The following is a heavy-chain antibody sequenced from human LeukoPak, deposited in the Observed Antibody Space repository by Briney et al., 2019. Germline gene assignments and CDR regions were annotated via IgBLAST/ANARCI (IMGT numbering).Heavy chain of an antibody. J-gene: IGHJ3*02. V-gene: IGHV4-39*01. CDR2: IYYSGST. D-gene: IGHD3-3*01. Sequence: SETLSLTCTVSGGSISSSSYYWGWIRQPPGTGLEWIGSIYYSGSTYYNPSLKSRVTISVDTSKNQFSLKLSSVTAADTAVYYCASPAPYSSYDFWSGYSDAFDIWGQGTMVTVSS. CDR3: ASPAPYSSYDFWSGYSDAFDI. CDR1: GGSISSSSYY.